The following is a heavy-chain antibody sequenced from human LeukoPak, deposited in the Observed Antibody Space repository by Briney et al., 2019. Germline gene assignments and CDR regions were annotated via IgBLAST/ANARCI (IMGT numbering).Heavy chain of an antibody. CDR1: GFTFSSYA. J-gene: IGHJ4*02. CDR2: ISGSGGST. CDR3: ATELRMVYLDY. D-gene: IGHD2-8*01. Sequence: GGSLTLSCAASGFTFSSYAMSWVRQAPGKGLEWVSAISGSGGSTYYPDPVKGRFTFSRANTKHTLHLQMTRLRAEPTAVYYCATELRMVYLDYWGQGTLVTVSS. V-gene: IGHV3-23*01.